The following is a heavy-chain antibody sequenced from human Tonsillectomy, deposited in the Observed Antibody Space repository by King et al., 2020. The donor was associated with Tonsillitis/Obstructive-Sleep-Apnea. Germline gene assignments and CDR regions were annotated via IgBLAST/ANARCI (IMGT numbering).Heavy chain of an antibody. V-gene: IGHV3-30*18. CDR3: AKDPSCGYGSGSFWFYP. Sequence: VQLVESGGGVVQPGRSLRLSCAASGSTLRSYGMPWVRQAPAKGLEWVAVISYIGSNKYNADSVKGGFTISRDNSKKPLYLQMNSLRSEETAVYYCAKDPSCGYGSGSFWFYPWGQGTLVTVSS. CDR1: GSTLRSYG. J-gene: IGHJ5*02. CDR2: ISYIGSNK. D-gene: IGHD3-10*01.